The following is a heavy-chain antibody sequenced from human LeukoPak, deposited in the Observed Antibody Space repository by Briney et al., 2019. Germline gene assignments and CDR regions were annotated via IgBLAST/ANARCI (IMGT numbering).Heavy chain of an antibody. J-gene: IGHJ3*02. CDR1: GGSISSSSYY. Sequence: SETLSLTCTVSGGSISSSSYYWGWIRQPPGKGLEWIGSIYYSGSTYYNPSLESRVTISVDTSKNQFSLKLSSVTAADTAVYYCASGLDSSGPRTFDIWGQGTMVTVSS. D-gene: IGHD3-22*01. V-gene: IGHV4-39*01. CDR3: ASGLDSSGPRTFDI. CDR2: IYYSGST.